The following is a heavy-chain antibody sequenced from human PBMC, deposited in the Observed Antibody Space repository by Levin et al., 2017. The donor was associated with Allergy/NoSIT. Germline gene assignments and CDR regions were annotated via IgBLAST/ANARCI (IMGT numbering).Heavy chain of an antibody. CDR2: ISGSGGTT. J-gene: IGHJ4*02. CDR1: GFTFSSYA. CDR3: AKDIKATRPYYFDY. Sequence: GGSLRLSCAASGFTFSSYAMSWVRQVPGKGLEWVSTISGSGGTTYYADSVKGRFTISRDNSKNTVFLQMNSLRAEDTAVYYCAKDIKATRPYYFDYWGQGTLVTVSS. V-gene: IGHV3-23*01. D-gene: IGHD1-1*01.